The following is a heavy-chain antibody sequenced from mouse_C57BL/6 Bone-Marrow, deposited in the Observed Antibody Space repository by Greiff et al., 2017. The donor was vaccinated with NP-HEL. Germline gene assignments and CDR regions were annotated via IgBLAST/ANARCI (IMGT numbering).Heavy chain of an antibody. J-gene: IGHJ4*01. CDR1: GFTFSDYY. CDR3: AREGGLRRRTYAMDY. V-gene: IGHV5-16*01. CDR2: INYDGSST. D-gene: IGHD2-4*01. Sequence: EVKLMESEGGLVQPGSSMKLSCTTSGFTFSDYYMAWVRQVPEKGLDWVANINYDGSSTYYLDSLQSRFIISSNTAKNILYLQMSSLKSEDTATYYCAREGGLRRRTYAMDYWGQGTSVTVSS.